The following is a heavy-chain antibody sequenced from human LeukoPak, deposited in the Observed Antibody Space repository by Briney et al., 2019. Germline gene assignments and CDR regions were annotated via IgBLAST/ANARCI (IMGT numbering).Heavy chain of an antibody. V-gene: IGHV3-15*01. CDR2: IKSKIDGGTT. Sequence: GGSLRLSCAASGFTFTIARVGWVRQAPGKGLEWVGLIKSKIDGGTTDFAAPVKGSFTISTDDLQHTLYLQMNSLKSEDTAVYYCTTGYGHSDFDYWGQGTLVTVSS. CDR3: TTGYGHSDFDY. J-gene: IGHJ4*02. D-gene: IGHD4-17*01. CDR1: GFTFTIAR.